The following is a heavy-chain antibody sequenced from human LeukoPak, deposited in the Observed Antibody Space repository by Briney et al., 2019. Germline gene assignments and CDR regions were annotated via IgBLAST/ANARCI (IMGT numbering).Heavy chain of an antibody. CDR2: IRYDGSNK. CDR3: AKDLKGFTATVTTSCDY. CDR1: GFTFSSYE. J-gene: IGHJ4*02. D-gene: IGHD4-17*01. Sequence: GGSLRLSCAASGFTFSSYEMNWVRQAPGKGLEWVAFIRYDGSNKYYADSVKGRFTISRDNSKNTLYLQMNSLRAEDTAVYYCAKDLKGFTATVTTSCDYWGQGTLVTVSS. V-gene: IGHV3-30*02.